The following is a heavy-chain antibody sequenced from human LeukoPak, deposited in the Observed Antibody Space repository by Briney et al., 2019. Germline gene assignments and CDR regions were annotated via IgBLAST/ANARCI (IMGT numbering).Heavy chain of an antibody. V-gene: IGHV4-30-4*08. CDR2: IYYSGST. CDR1: GGSISSGDYY. J-gene: IGHJ4*02. CDR3: ARGSSSWYRGSDY. Sequence: PSETLSLTCTVSGGSISSGDYYWSWIRQPPGKGLEWIGYIYYSGSTYYNPSLKSRVTISVDTSKNQFSLKLSSVTAADTAVYYCARGSSSWYRGSDYWGQGTLVTVSS. D-gene: IGHD6-13*01.